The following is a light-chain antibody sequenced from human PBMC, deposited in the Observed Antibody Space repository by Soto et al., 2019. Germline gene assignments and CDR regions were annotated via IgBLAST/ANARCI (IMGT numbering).Light chain of an antibody. CDR1: QSVSSNY. V-gene: IGKV3-20*01. CDR2: GAS. CDR3: HQYSTSPYT. J-gene: IGKJ2*01. Sequence: EIVLTQSPGTLSLSPGERATLSCRASQSVSSNYLAWFQQKPGQPPRLLIDGASSRATGIPDRFSGSGSGTDFTLTISRLEPEDSAVYYCHQYSTSPYTFGQGTKLEIK.